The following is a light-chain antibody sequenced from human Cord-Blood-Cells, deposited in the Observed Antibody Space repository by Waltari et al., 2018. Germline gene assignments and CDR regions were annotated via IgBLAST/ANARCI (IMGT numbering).Light chain of an antibody. V-gene: IGLV2-14*01. CDR3: SSYTSSSIFYV. J-gene: IGLJ1*01. Sequence: QSALTQPASVSGSPGQSITISCTGTSSDVGGYNYVSWYQQHPGKAPKLMIYEVSNRPSGVSNRCSGSKSGNTASLTISGLQAEDEADYYCSSYTSSSIFYVFGTGTKVTVL. CDR1: SSDVGGYNY. CDR2: EVS.